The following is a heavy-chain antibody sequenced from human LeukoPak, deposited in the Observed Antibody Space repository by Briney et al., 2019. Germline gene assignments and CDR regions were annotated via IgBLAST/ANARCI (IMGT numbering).Heavy chain of an antibody. D-gene: IGHD3-10*01. J-gene: IGHJ4*02. V-gene: IGHV4-59*01. Sequence: SETLSLTYTVSGGSISTYYWSWIRQPPGKGLEWIGYIYYSGSTNYNPSLKGRVTISVDTSKNQFSLKLSSVTAADTAVYYCARGNYGSGSYSYWGQGTLVTVSS. CDR1: GGSISTYY. CDR2: IYYSGST. CDR3: ARGNYGSGSYSY.